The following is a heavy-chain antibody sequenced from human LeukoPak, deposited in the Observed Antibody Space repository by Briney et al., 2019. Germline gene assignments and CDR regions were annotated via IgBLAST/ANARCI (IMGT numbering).Heavy chain of an antibody. D-gene: IGHD2-21*01. CDR1: GFNFGGYS. Sequence: GGSLRLSCEGSGFNFGGYSMSWVRQAPGKGLEWVSGVLSGGGSTYYADAVKGRFTISRGNSRSTLYLQMNSLRAEDTAVYYCAQDAIYGDGYWEFDYWGQGTLVTVPS. V-gene: IGHV3-23*01. CDR2: VLSGGGST. J-gene: IGHJ4*02. CDR3: AQDAIYGDGYWEFDY.